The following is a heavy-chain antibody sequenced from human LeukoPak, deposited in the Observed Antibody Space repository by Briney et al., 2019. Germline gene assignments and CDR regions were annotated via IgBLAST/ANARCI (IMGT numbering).Heavy chain of an antibody. J-gene: IGHJ4*02. V-gene: IGHV1-2*02. CDR1: GGTFSNYA. D-gene: IGHD3-22*01. CDR2: INPNSGAT. Sequence: ASVKVSCKASGGTFSNYAISWVRQAPGQGLEWMGWINPNSGATNYAQKFQGRVIMTRDTSISTAYMELSRLRSDDTAVYYCARATTYYYDSSGYYYVAQDFWGQGTLVTVSS. CDR3: ARATTYYYDSSGYYYVAQDF.